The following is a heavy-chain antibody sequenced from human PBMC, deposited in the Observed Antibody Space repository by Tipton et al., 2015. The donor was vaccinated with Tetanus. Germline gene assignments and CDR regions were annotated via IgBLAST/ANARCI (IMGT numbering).Heavy chain of an antibody. D-gene: IGHD6-19*01. CDR2: ISSSSSYI. J-gene: IGHJ6*02. CDR3: ARDDVAVAGGVYYYYYGMDV. Sequence: SLRLSCAASGFTFSSYSMNWVRQAPGKGLEWVSFISSSSSYIYYADSVKGRFTISRDNAKNSLYLQMNSLRAEDTAVYYCARDDVAVAGGVYYYYYGMDVWGQGTTVTVSS. CDR1: GFTFSSYS. V-gene: IGHV3-21*01.